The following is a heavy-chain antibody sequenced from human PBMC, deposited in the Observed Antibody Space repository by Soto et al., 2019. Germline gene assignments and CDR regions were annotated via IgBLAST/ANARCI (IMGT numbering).Heavy chain of an antibody. D-gene: IGHD4-17*01. Sequence: GESLKISCAASGFTFSSYAMSWVRQAPGKGLEWVSAISGSGGSTYYADSVKGRFTISRDNSKNTLYLQMNSLRAEDTAVYYCAKAILGPRRKDFGDYGAFDIWGQGTMVTVSS. J-gene: IGHJ3*02. CDR3: AKAILGPRRKDFGDYGAFDI. CDR1: GFTFSSYA. V-gene: IGHV3-23*01. CDR2: ISGSGGST.